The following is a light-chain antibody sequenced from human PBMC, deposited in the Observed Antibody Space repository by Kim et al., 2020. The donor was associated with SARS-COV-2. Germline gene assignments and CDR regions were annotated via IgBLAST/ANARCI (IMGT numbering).Light chain of an antibody. V-gene: IGKV1-5*03. CDR1: QSISSW. Sequence: SASVGGRVTITCRASQSISSWLAWYQQKPGKAPKLLIYKASSLESGVPSRFSGSGSGTEFTLTISSLQPDDFATYYCQQYNSYSLFGQGTKLEI. CDR3: QQYNSYSL. J-gene: IGKJ2*01. CDR2: KAS.